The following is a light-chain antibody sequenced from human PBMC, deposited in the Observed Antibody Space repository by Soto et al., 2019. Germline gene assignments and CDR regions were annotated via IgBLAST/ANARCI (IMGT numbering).Light chain of an antibody. CDR1: SSDVGSYNL. Sequence: QSALTQPASVSGSPGQSITISCTGTSSDVGSYNLVSWYQHHPGKGPKLMIYEGSKRPSGASNRFSGSKSGNTASLTISGLQAEDEADYYCCSYAGSSTWVFGGGTKLTVL. V-gene: IGLV2-23*01. CDR2: EGS. CDR3: CSYAGSSTWV. J-gene: IGLJ3*02.